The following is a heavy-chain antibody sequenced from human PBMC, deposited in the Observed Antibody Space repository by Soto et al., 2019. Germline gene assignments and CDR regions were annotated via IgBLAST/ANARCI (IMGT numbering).Heavy chain of an antibody. V-gene: IGHV3-49*04. D-gene: IGHD1-1*01. CDR1: GFIFGDFA. J-gene: IGHJ4*02. CDR2: MRSEDYGGTT. Sequence: PGGSLRLSCTGSGFIFGDFAVSWVRQAPGKGLEWVGFMRSEDYGGTTEYAASVKGRFTISRDDYKNIGFLHMDSLKNEDTGVYYCARGTDGFEFWGRGLLGTVSS. CDR3: ARGTDGFEF.